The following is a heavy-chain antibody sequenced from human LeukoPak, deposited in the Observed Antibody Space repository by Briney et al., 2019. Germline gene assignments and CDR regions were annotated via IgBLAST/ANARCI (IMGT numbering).Heavy chain of an antibody. V-gene: IGHV1-69*01. J-gene: IGHJ6*04. D-gene: IGHD3-10*01. Sequence: SVTVSCTASGGTFSSYAISWVRQAPGQGLEWMGGIIPIFGTANYAQKFQGRVTITADESTSTAYMELSSLRSEDTAVYYCARVTSYGSGNMRGYYYYGMDVWGKGTTVTVSS. CDR2: IIPIFGTA. CDR3: ARVTSYGSGNMRGYYYYGMDV. CDR1: GGTFSSYA.